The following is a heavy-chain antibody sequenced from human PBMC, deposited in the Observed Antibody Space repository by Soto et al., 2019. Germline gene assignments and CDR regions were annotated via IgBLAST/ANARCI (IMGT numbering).Heavy chain of an antibody. Sequence: QVQLVESGGGVVQPGRSLRLSCAASGFTFSSYGMHWVRQASGKGLEWVAVIWYDGSKKYYADSVKGRFTISRDNSKNTLYLQMNRLRAEDTAVYYCARDCAGYSSGWYQRGGFDYWGQGTLVTVSS. CDR1: GFTFSSYG. CDR3: ARDCAGYSSGWYQRGGFDY. CDR2: IWYDGSKK. V-gene: IGHV3-33*01. D-gene: IGHD6-19*01. J-gene: IGHJ4*02.